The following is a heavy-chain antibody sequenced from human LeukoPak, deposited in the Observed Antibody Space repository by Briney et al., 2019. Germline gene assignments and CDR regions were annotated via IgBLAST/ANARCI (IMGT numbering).Heavy chain of an antibody. V-gene: IGHV1-69*05. Sequence: ASVKVSCKASGGTFSSYAISWVRQAPGQELEWMGRIIPIFGTANYAQKFQGRVTITTDESTSTASMELSSLRSEDTAVYYCASGMPGIAAAGLLNYFDYWGQGTLVTVSS. J-gene: IGHJ4*02. CDR3: ASGMPGIAAAGLLNYFDY. CDR1: GGTFSSYA. CDR2: IIPIFGTA. D-gene: IGHD6-13*01.